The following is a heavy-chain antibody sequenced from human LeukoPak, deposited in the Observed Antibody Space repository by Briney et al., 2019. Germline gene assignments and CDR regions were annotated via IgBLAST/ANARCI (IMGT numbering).Heavy chain of an antibody. CDR2: ISGGHGGT. CDR3: ARGQEYYYDSSAYFKFDY. D-gene: IGHD3-22*01. V-gene: IGHV3-23*01. CDR1: GFTLSSYA. J-gene: IGHJ4*02. Sequence: GSLRLSCAASGFTLSSYAMSWVCQAPGKGLEWVSSISGGHGGTYYADSVKGRFTISRDNSRNTLYLQMNSLRAEDTALYYCARGQEYYYDSSAYFKFDYWGQGTLVTVSS.